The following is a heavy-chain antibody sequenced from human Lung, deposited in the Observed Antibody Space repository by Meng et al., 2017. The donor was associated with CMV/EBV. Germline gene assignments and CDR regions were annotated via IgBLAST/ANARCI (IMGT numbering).Heavy chain of an antibody. CDR1: GFTFSVYS. V-gene: IGHV3-21*06. Sequence: GEXXKISCAASGFTFSVYSMNWVRQAPGKGLEWVSSISSSSSFIYYGDSMKGRLNISRDNAENLLYLQMNGLRGEDRAVYYCARESSYSHALDVWGHGTTVTVSS. J-gene: IGHJ6*02. CDR2: ISSSSSFI. CDR3: ARESSYSHALDV. D-gene: IGHD3-22*01.